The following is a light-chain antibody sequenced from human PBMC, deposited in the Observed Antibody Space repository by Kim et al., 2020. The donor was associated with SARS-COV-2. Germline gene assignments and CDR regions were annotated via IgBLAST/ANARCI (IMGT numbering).Light chain of an antibody. CDR2: AAS. CDR1: KIINTD. J-gene: IGKJ1*01. CDR3: QKSYSSHPT. V-gene: IGKV1-39*01. Sequence: AAVGDRITVTCRASKIINTDLHWFQQKPGNAPKLLIFAASTLQDGVPHRGSGGGAGTDFTLFINNLQPEDFATYYCQKSYSSHPTFGEGTRVDIK.